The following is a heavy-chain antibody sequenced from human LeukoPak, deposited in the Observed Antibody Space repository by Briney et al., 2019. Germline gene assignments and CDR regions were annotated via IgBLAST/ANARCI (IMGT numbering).Heavy chain of an antibody. CDR1: GGSFSGYY. CDR3: SRGPNAKSITMIRGVNFQGTKNWFDP. J-gene: IGHJ5*02. D-gene: IGHD3-10*01. CDR2: INHSGST. Sequence: PSETLSLTCAVYGGSFSGYYWSWIRQPPGKGLEWIGEINHSGSTNYNPSPKSRVTISVDTSKNQFSLKLTSVTAADTAVYYCSRGPNAKSITMIRGVNFQGTKNWFDPWGQGTLVTVSS. V-gene: IGHV4-34*01.